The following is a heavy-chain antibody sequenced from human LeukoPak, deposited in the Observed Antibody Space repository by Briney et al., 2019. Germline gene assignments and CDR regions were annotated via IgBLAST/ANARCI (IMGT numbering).Heavy chain of an antibody. CDR2: INAGNGNT. Sequence: ASVKVSCKASGYTFTSYGISWVRQAPGQGLEWMGWINAGNGNTKYSQKFQGRVTITRDTSASTAYMELSSLRSEDTAVYYCARDKDLQWLVSYWGQGTLVTVSS. V-gene: IGHV1-3*01. J-gene: IGHJ4*02. CDR3: ARDKDLQWLVSY. D-gene: IGHD6-19*01. CDR1: GYTFTSYG.